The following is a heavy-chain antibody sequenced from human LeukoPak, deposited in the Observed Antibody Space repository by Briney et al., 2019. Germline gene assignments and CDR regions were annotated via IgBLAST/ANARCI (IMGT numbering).Heavy chain of an antibody. Sequence: PGRSLRLSCAGSGFTFSSHGMHWVRQAPGKGLEWVAFIWYDGINKYHADSVKGRFTISRDNSKNTLYLQMSSLRAEDTAVYYCARDAGERWTIDFDYWGQGTLVTVSS. CDR1: GFTFSSHG. CDR2: IWYDGINK. D-gene: IGHD4-23*01. J-gene: IGHJ4*02. CDR3: ARDAGERWTIDFDY. V-gene: IGHV3-33*01.